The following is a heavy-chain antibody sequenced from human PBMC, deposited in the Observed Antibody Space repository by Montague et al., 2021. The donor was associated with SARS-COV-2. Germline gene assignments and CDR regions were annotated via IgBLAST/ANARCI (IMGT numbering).Heavy chain of an antibody. CDR2: ISSSSSYI. V-gene: IGHV3-21*01. CDR1: GFTFSSYS. CDR3: ARDRGGGRYDFWSGYYVQPYDY. J-gene: IGHJ4*02. D-gene: IGHD3-3*01. Sequence: SLRLSCAASGFTFSSYSMNWVRQAPGKGLEWVSSISSSSSYIYYADSVKGRFTISRDNAKNSPYLQMNSLRAEDTAVYYCARDRGGGRYDFWSGYYVQPYDYWGQGTLVTVSS.